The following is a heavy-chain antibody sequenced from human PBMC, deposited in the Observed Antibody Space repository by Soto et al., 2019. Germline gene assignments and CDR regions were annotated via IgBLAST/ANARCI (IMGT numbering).Heavy chain of an antibody. CDR2: ISAYNGNT. V-gene: IGHV1-18*01. D-gene: IGHD1-26*01. CDR3: ARLFGGATPLYSYRGYFDY. Sequence: ASVKVSCKASCYTFTSSGISWVRQAPGQGXEWMGWISAYNGNTNYAQKLQGRVTMTTDTSTSTAYMELRSLRSDDTAVYYCARLFGGATPLYSYRGYFDYWGQGTLVTVSS. J-gene: IGHJ4*02. CDR1: CYTFTSSG.